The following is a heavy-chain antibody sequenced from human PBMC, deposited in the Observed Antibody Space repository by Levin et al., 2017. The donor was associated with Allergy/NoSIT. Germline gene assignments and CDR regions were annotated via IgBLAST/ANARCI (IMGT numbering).Heavy chain of an antibody. CDR1: GFRFNNYG. J-gene: IGHJ6*02. CDR2: ISTSSGSYE. D-gene: IGHD3-10*01. Sequence: GESLKISCAASGFRFNNYGMNWVRQAPGKGLEWVSSISTSSGSYEYYADAVKGRFTISRDNAKNSLYLQMNSLTGEDTAVYYCARDSGMDVWGQGTTVTVSS. CDR3: ARDSGMDV. V-gene: IGHV3-21*01.